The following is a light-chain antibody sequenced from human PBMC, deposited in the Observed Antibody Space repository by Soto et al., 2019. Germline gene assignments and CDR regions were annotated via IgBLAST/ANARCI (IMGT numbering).Light chain of an antibody. J-gene: IGKJ4*01. CDR3: QQRSNWLT. V-gene: IGKV3-11*01. CDR2: DAS. Sequence: EIVLTQSPATLSSSPGERATLSCRASQSVSSYLAWYQQKPGQAPRLLIYDASNRATGIPARFSGSGSGTDFTLTISSLEPEDFAVYYCQQRSNWLTFGGGTKWIS. CDR1: QSVSSY.